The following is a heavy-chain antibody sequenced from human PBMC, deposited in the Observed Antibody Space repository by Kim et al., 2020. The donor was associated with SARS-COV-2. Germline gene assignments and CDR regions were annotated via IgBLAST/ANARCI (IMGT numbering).Heavy chain of an antibody. V-gene: IGHV3-49*04. CDR1: GFTFGDYA. Sequence: GGSLRLSCTASGFTFGDYAMSWVRQAPGKGLEWVGFIRSKAYGGTTEYAASVKGRFTISRDDSKSIAYLQMNSLKTEDTAVYYCTRENSKTLTTHNFDYWGQGTLVTVSS. D-gene: IGHD4-17*01. J-gene: IGHJ4*02. CDR3: TRENSKTLTTHNFDY. CDR2: IRSKAYGGTT.